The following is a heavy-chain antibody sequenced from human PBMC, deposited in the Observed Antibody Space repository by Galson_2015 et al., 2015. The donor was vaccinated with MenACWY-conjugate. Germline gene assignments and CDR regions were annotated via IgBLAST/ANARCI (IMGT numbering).Heavy chain of an antibody. V-gene: IGHV1-46*01. Sequence: QSGAEVKKPGESLRISCKASGYTFTSYYMHWVRQAPGQGLEWMGIINPSGGSTSYAQKFQGRVTMTRDTSTSTVYMELSSLRSEDTAVYYCARDLSSSWSHFDYWGQGTLVTVSS. J-gene: IGHJ4*02. CDR1: GYTFTSYY. D-gene: IGHD6-13*01. CDR2: INPSGGST. CDR3: ARDLSSSWSHFDY.